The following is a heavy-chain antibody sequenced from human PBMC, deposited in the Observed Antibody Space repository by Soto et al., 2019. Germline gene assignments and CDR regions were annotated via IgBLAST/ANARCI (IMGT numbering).Heavy chain of an antibody. CDR3: STASAYCSGGSCYRFDY. V-gene: IGHV1-24*01. CDR2: FDPEDGET. D-gene: IGHD2-15*01. J-gene: IGHJ4*02. Sequence: ASVKVSCKVSGYTLTELSMHWVRQAPGKGLEWMGGFDPEDGETIYAQKFQGRVTMTEDTSTDTAYMELSSLRSEDTAVYYCSTASAYCSGGSCYRFDYWGQGTLVTVSS. CDR1: GYTLTELS.